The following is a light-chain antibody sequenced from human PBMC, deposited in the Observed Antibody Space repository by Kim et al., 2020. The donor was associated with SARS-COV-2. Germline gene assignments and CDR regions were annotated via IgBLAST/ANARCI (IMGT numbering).Light chain of an antibody. CDR2: GKN. CDR1: SRRSYY. V-gene: IGLV3-19*01. J-gene: IGLJ1*01. CDR3: NSRDSSGNQLV. Sequence: LGQTVRITCQGDSRRSYYASWYQQKPGQAPVLVIYGKNNRPSGIPDRFSGSSSGNTASLTITGAQAEDEADYYCNSRDSSGNQLVFGTGTKVTVL.